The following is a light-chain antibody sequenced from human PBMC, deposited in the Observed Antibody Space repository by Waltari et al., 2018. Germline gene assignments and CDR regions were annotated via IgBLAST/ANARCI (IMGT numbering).Light chain of an antibody. V-gene: IGLV2-8*01. CDR3: TSFAGSDIWV. CDR2: EVN. CDR1: RRPICISIF. J-gene: IGLJ3*02. Sequence: QSALTQPPSASGSPGQSVPIPCTGSRRPICISIFVSWHQQHPGKAPKLMIYEVNKRPSGVPDRFSGSKSGNTASLTVSGLQAEDEADYYCTSFAGSDIWVFGGGTKLTVL.